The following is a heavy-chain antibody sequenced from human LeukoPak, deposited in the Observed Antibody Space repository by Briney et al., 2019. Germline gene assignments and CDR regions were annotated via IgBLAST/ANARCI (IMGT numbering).Heavy chain of an antibody. V-gene: IGHV3-30-3*01. CDR3: AREQKENILYCSGGSCYSYGFDI. Sequence: GRSLRLSCAASGFTFSSYAMHWVRQAPGKGLEWVAVISYDGSNKYYADSVKGRFTISRDNSKNTLYLQMNSLRAEDTAVYYCAREQKENILYCSGGSCYSYGFDIWGQGTMVTVSS. CDR2: ISYDGSNK. D-gene: IGHD2-15*01. J-gene: IGHJ3*02. CDR1: GFTFSSYA.